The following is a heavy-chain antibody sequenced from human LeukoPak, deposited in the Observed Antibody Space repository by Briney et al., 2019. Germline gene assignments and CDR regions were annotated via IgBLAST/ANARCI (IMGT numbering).Heavy chain of an antibody. Sequence: SVKVSCKASGGTFSSYAISWVRQAPGQGLEWMGGIIPIFGTANYAQKFQGRVTITTDESTSTAYMELSSLRSEDTAVYYCARARSSTSWQSGDVGWYWFDPWGQGTLVTVSS. CDR2: IIPIFGTA. V-gene: IGHV1-69*05. D-gene: IGHD2-2*01. CDR1: GGTFSSYA. J-gene: IGHJ5*02. CDR3: ARARSSTSWQSGDVGWYWFDP.